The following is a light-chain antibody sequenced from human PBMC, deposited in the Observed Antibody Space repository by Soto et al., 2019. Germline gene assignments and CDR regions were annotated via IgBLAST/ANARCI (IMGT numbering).Light chain of an antibody. Sequence: DIQMTQSPSSLTGSVGDRVTIPCRASQSISSYLNWYQQKPGKAPKLLIYAASSLQSGVPSRFSGSGSGTDFTLTISSLQPEDFATYYCQQSYSTLTFGGGTKVDIK. CDR1: QSISSY. J-gene: IGKJ4*01. V-gene: IGKV1-39*01. CDR2: AAS. CDR3: QQSYSTLT.